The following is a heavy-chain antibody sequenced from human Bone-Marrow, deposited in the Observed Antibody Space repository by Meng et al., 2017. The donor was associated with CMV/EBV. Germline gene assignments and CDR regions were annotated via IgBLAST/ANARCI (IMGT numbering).Heavy chain of an antibody. Sequence: SVKVSCKASGYTFTSYGISWVRQAPGQGLEWMGGIIPIFGTANYAQKFQGRVTITTDESTSTAYMELSSLRSEDTAVYYCAARIVGARHAFDIWGQGTMVTVSS. D-gene: IGHD1-26*01. CDR3: AARIVGARHAFDI. J-gene: IGHJ3*02. V-gene: IGHV1-69*05. CDR1: GYTFTSYG. CDR2: IIPIFGTA.